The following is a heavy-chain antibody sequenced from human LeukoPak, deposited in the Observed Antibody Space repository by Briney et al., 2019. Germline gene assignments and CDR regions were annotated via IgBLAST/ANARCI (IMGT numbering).Heavy chain of an antibody. V-gene: IGHV4-59*01. CDR3: ARGYDSPTGSYYFDY. CDR2: FSYSGST. Sequence: SETLSLTCTVSRGSISNYYWGWIRQPPGKGLEWIGFFSYSGSTNYNPSLKSRVTISVDTSKNQFSLKLTSVTAADTAVYYCARGYDSPTGSYYFDYWGQGTLVTVSS. CDR1: RGSISNYY. J-gene: IGHJ4*02. D-gene: IGHD3-22*01.